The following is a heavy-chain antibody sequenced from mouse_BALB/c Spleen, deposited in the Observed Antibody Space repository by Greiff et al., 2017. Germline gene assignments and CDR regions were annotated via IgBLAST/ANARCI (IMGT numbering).Heavy chain of an antibody. CDR3: ARLGTTATE. D-gene: IGHD1-2*01. Sequence: EVQGVESGGGLVQPGGSRKLSCAASGFTFSSFGMHWVRQAPEKGLEWVAYISSGSSTIYYADTVKGRFTISRDNPKNTLFLQMTSLRSEDTAMYYCARLGTTATEWGQGTSVTVSS. V-gene: IGHV5-17*02. CDR1: GFTFSSFG. J-gene: IGHJ4*01. CDR2: ISSGSSTI.